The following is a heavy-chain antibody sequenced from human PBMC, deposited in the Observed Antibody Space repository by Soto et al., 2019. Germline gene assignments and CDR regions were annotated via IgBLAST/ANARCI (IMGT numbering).Heavy chain of an antibody. V-gene: IGHV4-59*08. J-gene: IGHJ4*02. CDR1: GGSISSYY. CDR2: IYYSGST. D-gene: IGHD6-19*01. Sequence: SETLSLTCTVSGGSISSYYWSWIRQPPGKGLEWIGYIYYSGSTNYNPSLKSRVTISVDTSKNQFSLKLSSVTAADTAVYYCARLPGEDIAVADYWGQGTLVTVSS. CDR3: ARLPGEDIAVADY.